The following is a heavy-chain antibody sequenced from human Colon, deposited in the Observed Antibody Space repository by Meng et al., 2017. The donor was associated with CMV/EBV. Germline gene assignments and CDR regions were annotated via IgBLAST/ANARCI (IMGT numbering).Heavy chain of an antibody. Sequence: GGSLRLSCAASGFTFSSFAMTWVRQAPGRGLERVSTIDSSDRTYYADSVKGRFTISRDNSMNTLHLQMNSLRAEDTAVYYCAKSLVDTAMDLDEWSQETLVTVSS. V-gene: IGHV3-23*01. J-gene: IGHJ4*02. CDR3: AKSLVDTAMDLDE. CDR2: IDSSDRT. CDR1: GFTFSSFA. D-gene: IGHD5-18*01.